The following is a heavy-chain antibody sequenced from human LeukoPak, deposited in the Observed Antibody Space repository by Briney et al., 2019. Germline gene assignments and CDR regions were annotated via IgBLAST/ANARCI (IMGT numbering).Heavy chain of an antibody. J-gene: IGHJ3*01. CDR3: VRLGMAVADLYDAFDV. CDR1: GWSFSNLW. D-gene: IGHD6-19*01. CDR2: FFPRTSDA. V-gene: IGHV5-51*01. Sequence: GESLRIPCEASGWSFSNLWIGLVRPSPGEGLEDVGVFFPRTSDARYSPSFQGQVTISADTSNNTAYLQWNRLRTSDTAICYCVRLGMAVADLYDAFDVWGQGTNVIVS.